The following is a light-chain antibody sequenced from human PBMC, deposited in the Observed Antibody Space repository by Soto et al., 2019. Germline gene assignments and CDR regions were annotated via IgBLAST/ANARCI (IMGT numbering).Light chain of an antibody. CDR3: QQYGSSGT. J-gene: IGKJ1*01. CDR2: GAS. Sequence: EIVLTQSPGTLSLSPGERVTLSWRASQSVSNNYLAWYQQKPGQAPRLLIYGASNRATGIPDRLSGSGSGTDFTLTISRMEPEDFAVYYCQQYGSSGTFGQGTKVDI. V-gene: IGKV3-20*01. CDR1: QSVSNNY.